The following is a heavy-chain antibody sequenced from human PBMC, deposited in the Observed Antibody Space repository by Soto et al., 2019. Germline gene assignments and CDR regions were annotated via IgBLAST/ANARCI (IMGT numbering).Heavy chain of an antibody. CDR3: ARSGRGGYYYYYGMDV. CDR1: GDSISGYY. J-gene: IGHJ6*02. D-gene: IGHD2-15*01. CDR2: IYESGSI. Sequence: SETLSLTCTVSGDSISGYYWSWIRQSPGKGLEWIGHIYESGSIKYNPSLKSRVAMSIDASRNQFSLKLNSVTAADTAVYFCARSGRGGYYYYYGMDVWGQGTTVTVS. V-gene: IGHV4-59*01.